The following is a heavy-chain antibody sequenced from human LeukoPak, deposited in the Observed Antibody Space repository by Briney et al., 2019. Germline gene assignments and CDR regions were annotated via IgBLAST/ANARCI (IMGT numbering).Heavy chain of an antibody. V-gene: IGHV3-23*01. D-gene: IGHD3-16*02. CDR3: AKAGGDYDYVWGSYRPALPGY. Sequence: GGSLRLSCAASGFTFSSYAMSWVRQAPGKGLEWVSIINDSGGSTYYADSVKGRFTISRENSKNTLYLQMNSLKAEDTALYYCAKAGGDYDYVWGSYRPALPGYWGQGTLVTVSS. J-gene: IGHJ4*02. CDR2: INDSGGST. CDR1: GFTFSSYA.